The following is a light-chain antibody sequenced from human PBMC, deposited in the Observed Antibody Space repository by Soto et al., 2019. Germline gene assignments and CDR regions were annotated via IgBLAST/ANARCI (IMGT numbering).Light chain of an antibody. CDR2: EVS. J-gene: IGLJ2*01. V-gene: IGLV2-14*01. CDR1: SSYVGGYNY. Sequence: QSALTQPASVSGSHGQSITISCTGTSSYVGGYNYVSWYQQHPGKATKLMIYEVSNRPSGVSNRFSGSKSGNTASLTISGLQADYEADYYCSSYTSSSTLGFGGGTKLTVL. CDR3: SSYTSSSTLG.